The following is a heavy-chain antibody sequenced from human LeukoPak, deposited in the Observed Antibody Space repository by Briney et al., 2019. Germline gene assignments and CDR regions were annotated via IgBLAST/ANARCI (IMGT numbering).Heavy chain of an antibody. D-gene: IGHD1-14*01. J-gene: IGHJ4*02. V-gene: IGHV3-11*01. CDR3: ARKPPSSTKPLDY. CDR1: GFTFSDYY. CDR2: ISSSGSTI. Sequence: GGSLRLSCAASGFTFSDYYMSWIRQAPGKGLEWVSYISSSGSTIYYADSVKGRFTISRDNAKNSLYLQMNSLRAEDTAVYYCARKPPSSTKPLDYWGQGTLVTVSS.